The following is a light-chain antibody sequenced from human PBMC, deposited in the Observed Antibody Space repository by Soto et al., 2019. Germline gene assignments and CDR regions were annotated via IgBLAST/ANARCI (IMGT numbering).Light chain of an antibody. CDR1: SSDVGGYNF. Sequence: QSALTQPASVSGSPGQSITISCTGTSSDVGGYNFVSWYRQYSGEVPRLLIYKVTNRPSGVSYRFSGSKSGNTASLTISGLQAEDEADYFCTSSTTGSLYVFGTGTKLTVL. V-gene: IGLV2-14*01. J-gene: IGLJ1*01. CDR3: TSSTTGSLYV. CDR2: KVT.